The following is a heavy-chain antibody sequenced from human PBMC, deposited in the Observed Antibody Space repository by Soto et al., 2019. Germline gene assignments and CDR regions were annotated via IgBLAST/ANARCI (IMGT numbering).Heavy chain of an antibody. J-gene: IGHJ5*02. Sequence: PSETLSLTCAVSGGSISSSNWWSWVRQPPGKGLEWIGEIYHSGSTNYNPSLKSRVTISVDKSKNQFSLKLSSVTAADTAVYYCARDNDFWSGYYNPFQRWFDPWGQGTLVTVSS. D-gene: IGHD3-3*01. CDR1: GGSISSSNW. V-gene: IGHV4-4*02. CDR2: IYHSGST. CDR3: ARDNDFWSGYYNPFQRWFDP.